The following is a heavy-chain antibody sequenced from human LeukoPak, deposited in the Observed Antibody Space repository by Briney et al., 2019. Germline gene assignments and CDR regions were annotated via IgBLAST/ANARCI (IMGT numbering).Heavy chain of an antibody. CDR2: ISSSGSTI. D-gene: IGHD2-8*01. Sequence: GGSLRLSCAASGFTFSDYYMSWIRQAPGKGLEWVSYISSSGSTIYYADSVKGRFTISRDNAKNSLYLQMNSLRAEDTASYYCAKDNGQRGLNWFAPWGQGTLVTVSS. V-gene: IGHV3-11*01. J-gene: IGHJ5*02. CDR1: GFTFSDYY. CDR3: AKDNGQRGLNWFAP.